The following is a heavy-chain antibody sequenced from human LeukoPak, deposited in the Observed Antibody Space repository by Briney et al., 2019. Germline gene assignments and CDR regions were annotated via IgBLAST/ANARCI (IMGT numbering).Heavy chain of an antibody. J-gene: IGHJ1*01. CDR2: INHSGST. Sequence: SETLSLTCAVYGGSFSGYYWSWIRQPPGKGLEWIGEINHSGSTNYNPSLKSRVTISVDTSKNQFSLKLSSVTAADTAVYYCATRTVTRNKPHKVGYFQHWGQGTLVTVSS. V-gene: IGHV4-34*01. D-gene: IGHD4-17*01. CDR3: ATRTVTRNKPHKVGYFQH. CDR1: GGSFSGYY.